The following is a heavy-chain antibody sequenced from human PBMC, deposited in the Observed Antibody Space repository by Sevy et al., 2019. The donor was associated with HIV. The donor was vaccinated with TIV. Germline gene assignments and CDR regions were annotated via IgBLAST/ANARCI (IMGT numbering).Heavy chain of an antibody. Sequence: ASVKVSCKASGYTFTGYYMHWVRQAPGQGLEWMGRINPNSGGTNYAQKFQGRVTMTRETSISTAYMELSRLRSDDTAVYYCASLEMATPLDFDYWGQGTLVTVSS. CDR2: INPNSGGT. CDR1: GYTFTGYY. V-gene: IGHV1-2*06. D-gene: IGHD5-12*01. J-gene: IGHJ4*02. CDR3: ASLEMATPLDFDY.